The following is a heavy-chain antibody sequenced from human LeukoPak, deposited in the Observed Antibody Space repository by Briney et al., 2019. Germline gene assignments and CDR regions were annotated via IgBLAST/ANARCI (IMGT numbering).Heavy chain of an antibody. V-gene: IGHV4-39*01. CDR3: ARQRADYFYYYVDV. CDR1: GGSIGTTNYY. CDR2: IYYSETT. D-gene: IGHD3-9*01. J-gene: IGHJ6*03. Sequence: SETLSLTCTVSGGSIGTTNYYWGRLRQPPGKGLEWNGSIYYSETTYDNPSLESRVTISIETSKNQFSLKLSSVTAADTAVYYCARQRADYFYYYVDVWGKGTTVTVS.